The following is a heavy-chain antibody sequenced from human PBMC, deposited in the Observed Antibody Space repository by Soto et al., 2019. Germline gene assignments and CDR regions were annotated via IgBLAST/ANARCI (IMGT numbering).Heavy chain of an antibody. CDR1: AFSLSTGGVG. D-gene: IGHD2-21*02. CDR3: IQSRCGGDCLQSYASYYYYGMDV. Sequence: QITLKESGPTLVKPTQTLTLTCTFSAFSLSTGGVGVGWIRQPPGKALEWLALIYWDDDKRYSPSLRSRLTITQDPPKNQVVLTMTNMDPVDTPTYYCIQSRCGGDCLQSYASYYYYGMDVWGQGTTVTVSS. J-gene: IGHJ6*02. CDR2: IYWDDDK. V-gene: IGHV2-5*02.